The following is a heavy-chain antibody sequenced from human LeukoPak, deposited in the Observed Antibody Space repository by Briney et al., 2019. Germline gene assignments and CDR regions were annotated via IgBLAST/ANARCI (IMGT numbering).Heavy chain of an antibody. V-gene: IGHV5-51*01. J-gene: IGHJ4*02. CDR2: IYPGDSDT. Sequence: GESLKISCKGSGYSFTSYWIGWVRQLPGKGLEWMGIIYPGDSDTRYSPSFQGQVTISADKSISTAYLQWSSLKASDTAMYYCARQDGSGSYYNGPQDYWGQGTLVTVSS. D-gene: IGHD3-10*01. CDR3: ARQDGSGSYYNGPQDY. CDR1: GYSFTSYW.